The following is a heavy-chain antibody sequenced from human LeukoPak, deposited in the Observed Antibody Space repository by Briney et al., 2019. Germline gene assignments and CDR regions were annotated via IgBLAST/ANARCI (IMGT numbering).Heavy chain of an antibody. V-gene: IGHV1-46*01. J-gene: IGHJ5*02. D-gene: IGHD2-15*01. CDR2: INPSGGST. CDR3: ASVALGYCSGGSCYSGENWFDP. CDR1: GYTFTSYY. Sequence: ASVKVSCKASGYTFTSYYMHWVRQAPGQGLEWMGIINPSGGSTSYAQKFQGRVTMTRDMSTSTVYMELSSLRSEDTAVYYCASVALGYCSGGSCYSGENWFDPWGQGTLVTVSS.